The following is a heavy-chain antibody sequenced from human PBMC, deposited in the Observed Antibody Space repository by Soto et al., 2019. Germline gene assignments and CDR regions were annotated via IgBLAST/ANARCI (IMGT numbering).Heavy chain of an antibody. V-gene: IGHV3-33*01. D-gene: IGHD5-12*01. CDR2: IWYDGSKK. CDR3: ARDLGSTNYYFDY. CDR1: GFTFSNYG. J-gene: IGHJ4*02. Sequence: TGGSLRLSCAASGFTFSNYGFHWVRQAPGKGLEWVAVIWYDGSKKYYVDSVKGRFTISRDNSKNTLYLQMDSLRAEDTAVYHCARDLGSTNYYFDYWGLGTLVTVSS.